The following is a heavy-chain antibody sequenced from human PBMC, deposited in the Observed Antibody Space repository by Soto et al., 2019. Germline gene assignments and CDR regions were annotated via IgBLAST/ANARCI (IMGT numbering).Heavy chain of an antibody. CDR3: ARRGYYDSSGYYYALTPFDY. CDR2: IYYSGST. CDR1: GGSISSYY. J-gene: IGHJ4*02. Sequence: SETLSLTCTVSGGSISSYYWSWIRQPPGKGLEWIGYIYYSGSTNYNPSLKSRVTISVDTSKNQFSLKLSSVTAADTAVYYCARRGYYDSSGYYYALTPFDYWGQGTLVTVSS. V-gene: IGHV4-59*01. D-gene: IGHD3-22*01.